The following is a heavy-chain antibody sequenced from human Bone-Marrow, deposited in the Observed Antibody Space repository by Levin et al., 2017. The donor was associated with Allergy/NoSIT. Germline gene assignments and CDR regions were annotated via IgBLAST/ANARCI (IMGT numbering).Heavy chain of an antibody. CDR3: ARDNPDY. V-gene: IGHV3-74*01. CDR1: GFAVSNFW. Sequence: PGGSLRLSCAASGFAVSNFWMHWVRQAPGKGLVWLSRISADGKSTHYADSVKGRFTISRDIAKNTVYLQMNSLRAEDAALSYCARDNPDYWGEGTLVTVSS. J-gene: IGHJ4*02. CDR2: ISADGKST.